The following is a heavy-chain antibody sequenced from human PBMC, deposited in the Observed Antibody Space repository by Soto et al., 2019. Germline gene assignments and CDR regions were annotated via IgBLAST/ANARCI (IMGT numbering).Heavy chain of an antibody. V-gene: IGHV3-33*01. CDR3: ARDPAGNYPPYYYGMDV. Sequence: GGSLRLSCAASGFTFSGYGMHWVRQAPGKGLEWVAVIWYDGSNKYYADSVKGRFTISRDNSKNTLYLQMNSLRAEDTAVYYCARDPAGNYPPYYYGMDVWGQGTTVTVSS. CDR1: GFTFSGYG. D-gene: IGHD4-4*01. CDR2: IWYDGSNK. J-gene: IGHJ6*02.